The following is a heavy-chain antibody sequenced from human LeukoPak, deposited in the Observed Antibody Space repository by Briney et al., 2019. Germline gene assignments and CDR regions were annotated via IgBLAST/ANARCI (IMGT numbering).Heavy chain of an antibody. J-gene: IGHJ5*02. CDR3: ARAMVRGVNWFDP. D-gene: IGHD3-10*01. CDR2: ISGSGGST. V-gene: IGHV3-23*01. CDR1: GFTFSSYA. Sequence: PGGSLRLSCAASGFTFSSYAMSWVRQAPGKGREWVSAISGSGGSTYYADSVKGRFTISRDNSKNTLYLQMNSLRAEDTAVYYCARAMVRGVNWFDPWGQGTLVTVSS.